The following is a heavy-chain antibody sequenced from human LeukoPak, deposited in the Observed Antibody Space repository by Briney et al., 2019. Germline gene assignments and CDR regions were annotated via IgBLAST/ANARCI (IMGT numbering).Heavy chain of an antibody. CDR2: IWYDGSNK. V-gene: IGHV3-33*01. CDR1: GFTFSSYG. J-gene: IGHJ6*02. Sequence: PGGSLRLSCAASGFTFSSYGMHWVRQALGKGLEWVAVIWYDGSNKYYADSVKGRFTISRDNSKNTLYLQMNSLRAEDTAVYYCARVYPEYYDILTGYPVYYGMDVWGQGTTVTVSS. CDR3: ARVYPEYYDILTGYPVYYGMDV. D-gene: IGHD3-9*01.